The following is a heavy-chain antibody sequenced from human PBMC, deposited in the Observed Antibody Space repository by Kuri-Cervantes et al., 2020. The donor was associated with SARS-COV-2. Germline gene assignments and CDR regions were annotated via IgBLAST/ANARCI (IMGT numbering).Heavy chain of an antibody. D-gene: IGHD1-20*01. CDR1: GFTFSSYW. CDR2: IKSKTDGGTT. Sequence: GSLKISCAASGFTFSSYWMSWVRQAPGKGLEWVGRIKSKTDGGTTDYAAPVKGRFTISRDDSKNTLYLQMNSLKTEDTAVYYCTTDSITGPIMDVWGKGTTVTVSS. J-gene: IGHJ6*03. V-gene: IGHV3-15*01. CDR3: TTDSITGPIMDV.